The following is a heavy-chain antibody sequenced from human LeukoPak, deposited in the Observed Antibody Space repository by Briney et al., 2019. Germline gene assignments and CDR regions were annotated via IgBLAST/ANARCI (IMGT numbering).Heavy chain of an antibody. V-gene: IGHV4-59*01. J-gene: IGHJ6*03. CDR2: IYYSGST. Sequence: PSETLSLTCPVSGGSISSYCWSWIRQPPGKGLEWIGYIYYSGSTNYNPSLKSRVTISVDTSKNQFSLKLSSVTAADTAVYYCARVVLDGDPSYYYYMDVWGKGTTVTVSS. CDR3: ARVVLDGDPSYYYYMDV. D-gene: IGHD4-17*01. CDR1: GGSISSYC.